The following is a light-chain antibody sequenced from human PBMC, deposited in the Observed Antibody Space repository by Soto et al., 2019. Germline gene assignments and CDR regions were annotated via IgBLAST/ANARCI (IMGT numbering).Light chain of an antibody. Sequence: IVWTQSPGTLSWSPGEIATLSGGGSQSVSSSYLAWYQQQPGQAPRLLIYGASSRATGIPDRFSGSGSGTDFTLTISSLQPEDFAKYYCQQLNKYPSTFGGGTKVDIK. CDR1: QSVSSSY. V-gene: IGKV3-20*01. CDR2: GAS. CDR3: QQLNKYPST. J-gene: IGKJ4*01.